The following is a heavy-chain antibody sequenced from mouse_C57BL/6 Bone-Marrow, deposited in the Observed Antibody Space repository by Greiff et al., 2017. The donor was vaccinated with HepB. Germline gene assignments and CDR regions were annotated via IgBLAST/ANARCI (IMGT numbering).Heavy chain of an antibody. Sequence: VQLQQSGAELVKPGASVKISCKASGYAFSSYWMNWVKQRPGKGLEWIGQIYPGDGDTNYNGKFKGKATLTADKSSSTAYMQLSSLTSEDSAVYFCASAYPSNYGGFAYWGQGTLVTVSA. J-gene: IGHJ3*01. V-gene: IGHV1-80*01. CDR1: GYAFSSYW. D-gene: IGHD2-5*01. CDR2: IYPGDGDT. CDR3: ASAYPSNYGGFAY.